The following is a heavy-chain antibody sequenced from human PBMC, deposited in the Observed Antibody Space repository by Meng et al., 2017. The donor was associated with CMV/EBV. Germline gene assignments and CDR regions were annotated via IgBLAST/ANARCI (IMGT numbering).Heavy chain of an antibody. V-gene: IGHV4-34*01. CDR2: INHSGRT. D-gene: IGHD2-15*01. CDR1: GGSFSGYY. J-gene: IGHJ4*02. CDR3: ASSLTYPDY. Sequence: QVRLQQAGSGLFKPSETLPRTCAVYGGSFSGYYWSWSRQPPGKGLEWIGEINHSGRTNYNPSLKSRVTISVDTSKNQFSLKLSSVTAADTAVYYCASSLTYPDYWGQGTLVTVSS.